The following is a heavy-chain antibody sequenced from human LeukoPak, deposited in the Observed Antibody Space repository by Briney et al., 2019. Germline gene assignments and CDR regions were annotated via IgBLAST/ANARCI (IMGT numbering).Heavy chain of an antibody. Sequence: ASETLSLTCTVSGASINTYSWTWIRQPAGKGLEWIGRIHPSGNTNYSPSLKSRLTMSIDTSKSQFSLNLSSVTAADTAVYYCARDLDLRYCSIATCSGNWFDPWGQGTLVTVSS. D-gene: IGHD2-2*01. CDR3: ARDLDLRYCSIATCSGNWFDP. J-gene: IGHJ5*02. V-gene: IGHV4-4*07. CDR2: IHPSGNT. CDR1: GASINTYS.